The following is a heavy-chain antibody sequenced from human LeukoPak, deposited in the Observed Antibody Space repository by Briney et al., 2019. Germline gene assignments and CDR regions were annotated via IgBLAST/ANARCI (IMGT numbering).Heavy chain of an antibody. J-gene: IGHJ5*02. Sequence: PSETLSLTCAVPGASVSSGGSSWAWIRQPPGKGLEWIGYIYHIVNTFYNPSLQSRVTISVDRAKNQVSLRLTSVTAADTAVYYCARDSYGLGSNYFDPWGQGTQVTVSS. CDR3: ARDSYGLGSNYFDP. CDR2: IYHIVNT. CDR1: GASVSSGGSS. D-gene: IGHD3-10*01. V-gene: IGHV4-30-2*01.